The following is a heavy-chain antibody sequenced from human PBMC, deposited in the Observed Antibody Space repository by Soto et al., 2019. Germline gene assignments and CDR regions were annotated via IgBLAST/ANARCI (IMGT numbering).Heavy chain of an antibody. J-gene: IGHJ4*02. Sequence: GGSLRLSCAASGFTFSSYSMNWVRQAPGKGLEWVSSISSSSSYIYYADSVKGRFTISRDNAKNSLYLQMNSLRAEDTAVYYCARDTSSQLWFPQAILFDYWGQGTLVTVSS. V-gene: IGHV3-21*01. CDR3: ARDTSSQLWFPQAILFDY. D-gene: IGHD5-18*01. CDR1: GFTFSSYS. CDR2: ISSSSSYI.